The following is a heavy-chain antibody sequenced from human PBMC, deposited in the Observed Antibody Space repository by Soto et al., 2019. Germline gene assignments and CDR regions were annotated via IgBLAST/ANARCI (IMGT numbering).Heavy chain of an antibody. CDR2: ISSNGGST. D-gene: IGHD3-3*01. CDR1: GFTFSSYA. V-gene: IGHV3-64*01. CDR3: ARVFYDFWSGYLDY. J-gene: IGHJ4*02. Sequence: GGSLRLSCAASGFTFSSYAMHWVRQAPGKGLEYVSAISSNGGSTYYANSVKGRFTISRDNSKNTLYLQMGSLRAEDMAVYYCARVFYDFWSGYLDYWGQGTLVTVSS.